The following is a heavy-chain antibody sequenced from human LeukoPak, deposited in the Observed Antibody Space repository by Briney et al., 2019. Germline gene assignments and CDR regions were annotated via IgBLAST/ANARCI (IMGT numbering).Heavy chain of an antibody. Sequence: ASVKVSCKASGYTFTSYYMHWVRQAPGQGLEWMGLINPTGGSTGYAQKFQGRVTMTRDTSISTVYMELSGLRSEDTAVYYCARAASWSPIGDSYYYMDVWGKGTTVAISS. CDR1: GYTFTSYY. J-gene: IGHJ6*03. V-gene: IGHV1-46*01. CDR2: INPTGGST. CDR3: ARAASWSPIGDSYYYMDV. D-gene: IGHD6-13*01.